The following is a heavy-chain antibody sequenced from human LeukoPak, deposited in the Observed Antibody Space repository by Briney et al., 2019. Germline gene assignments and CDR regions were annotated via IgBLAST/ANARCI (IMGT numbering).Heavy chain of an antibody. J-gene: IGHJ4*02. CDR3: ARGSGWLYYFDY. D-gene: IGHD6-19*01. V-gene: IGHV3-74*01. Sequence: GGSLRLSCAAFGFTFSSYWVHWVRQAPGKGLVWVSRINSDGSSTTYADSVKGRFTISRDNAKNTLYLQMNSLRAEDTAVYFCARGSGWLYYFDYWGQGTLVTVSS. CDR1: GFTFSSYW. CDR2: INSDGSST.